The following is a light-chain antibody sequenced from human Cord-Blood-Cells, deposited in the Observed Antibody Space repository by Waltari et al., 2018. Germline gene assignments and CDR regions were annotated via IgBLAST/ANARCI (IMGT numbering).Light chain of an antibody. CDR1: SSDVGGYNY. CDR2: DVS. V-gene: IGLV2-14*03. Sequence: QSALTQPASVSGSPGQSITISCTGTSSDVGGYNYVYWYQQHPGKAPKLMNYDVSNRPSGVSNRFSGSKSGNTASLTISGLQAEDEADYYCSSYTSSSTLVFGGGTKLTVL. J-gene: IGLJ3*02. CDR3: SSYTSSSTLV.